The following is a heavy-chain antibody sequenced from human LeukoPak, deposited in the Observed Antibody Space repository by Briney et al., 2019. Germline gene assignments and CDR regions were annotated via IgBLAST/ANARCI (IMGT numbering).Heavy chain of an antibody. CDR2: INSDGSST. Sequence: SGGSLSLSCGASAFTFSAYGMHWVRQAPGKGLVWVSRINSDGSSTSYADSVKGRFAISRDNAKNTLYLQMNSLRAEDTAVYYCARGYYDSTPGYWGQGTLVTVSS. D-gene: IGHD3-22*01. J-gene: IGHJ4*02. V-gene: IGHV3-74*01. CDR1: AFTFSAYG. CDR3: ARGYYDSTPGY.